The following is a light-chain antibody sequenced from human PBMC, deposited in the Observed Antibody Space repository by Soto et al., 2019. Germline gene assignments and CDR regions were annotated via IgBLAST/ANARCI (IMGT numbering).Light chain of an antibody. CDR1: PSVTNF. CDR3: QQHNVWPPVT. V-gene: IGKV3-11*01. Sequence: EMVLTQSLATLSLSPGERATLSCRASPSVTNFLAWYQQKPGQAPRLLIYGAFNRATGIPARFSGSGSGTDFTLTISSLEPEDSAVYYCQQHNVWPPVTFGQGTRLEIK. J-gene: IGKJ5*01. CDR2: GAF.